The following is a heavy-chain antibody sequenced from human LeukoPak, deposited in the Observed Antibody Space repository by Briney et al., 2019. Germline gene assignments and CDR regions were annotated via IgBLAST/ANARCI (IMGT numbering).Heavy chain of an antibody. Sequence: GSLRLSCAASGFTFSSYSMNWVRQAPGKGLEWVSSISSSSSYIYYADSVKGRFTISRDNAKNSLYLQMNSLRAEDTAVYYCARSSSSWWDWFDPWGQGTLVTVSS. CDR1: GFTFSSYS. J-gene: IGHJ5*02. V-gene: IGHV3-21*01. CDR3: ARSSSSWWDWFDP. CDR2: ISSSSSYI. D-gene: IGHD6-13*01.